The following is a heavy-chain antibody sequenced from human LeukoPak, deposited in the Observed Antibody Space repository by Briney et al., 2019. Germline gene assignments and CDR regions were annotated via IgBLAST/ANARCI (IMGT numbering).Heavy chain of an antibody. J-gene: IGHJ3*02. Sequence: GGSLRLSCVVSGFNFGSYEMSWVRQAPGKGLEWLSYIGGSGSPTYYADSVKGRFTVSRDNAKNSLSLQLNSLRAEDTAVYYCAREIVTTPDAFDIWGQGTVVTVSS. CDR3: AREIVTTPDAFDI. D-gene: IGHD2-15*01. CDR2: IGGSGSPT. V-gene: IGHV3-48*03. CDR1: GFNFGSYE.